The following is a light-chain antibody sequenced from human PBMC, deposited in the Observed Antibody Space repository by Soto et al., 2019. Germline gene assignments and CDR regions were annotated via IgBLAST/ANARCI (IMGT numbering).Light chain of an antibody. Sequence: EIGMTQSPLSLAVSLGERATINCKSSQSVLYNSNNKNYLAWYQHKPGQPPKLLIYWASTRESGVPDRFSGSGSGTDFTLTISSLQAEDVAIYYCQQYYGIPLTFGGGTKVEIK. CDR1: QSVLYNSNNKNY. CDR3: QQYYGIPLT. J-gene: IGKJ4*01. CDR2: WAS. V-gene: IGKV4-1*01.